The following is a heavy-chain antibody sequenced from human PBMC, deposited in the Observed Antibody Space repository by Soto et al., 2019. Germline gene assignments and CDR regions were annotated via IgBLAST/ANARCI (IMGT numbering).Heavy chain of an antibody. D-gene: IGHD1-26*01. CDR3: AREGIVGASYFDY. Sequence: PSETLSLTCAFSCGSIISSNWWSWVRQPPGKGLEWIGEIYHSGSTNYNPSLKSRVTISVDKSKNQFSLKLSSVTAADTAVYYCAREGIVGASYFDYWGQGTLVTVSS. CDR1: CGSIISSNW. J-gene: IGHJ4*02. V-gene: IGHV4-4*02. CDR2: IYHSGST.